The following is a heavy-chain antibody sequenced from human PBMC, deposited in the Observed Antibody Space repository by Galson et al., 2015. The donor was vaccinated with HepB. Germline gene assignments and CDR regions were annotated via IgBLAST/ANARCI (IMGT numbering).Heavy chain of an antibody. D-gene: IGHD4-17*01. CDR1: GFTFSSYG. V-gene: IGHV3-30*18. J-gene: IGHJ4*02. CDR3: AKAGGDYSVDY. Sequence: SLRLSCAASGFTFSSYGMHWVRQAPGKGLEWVAVISYDGSNKYYADSVKGRFTISRDNSKNTLYLQMNSLRPEDTAVYYCAKAGGDYSVDYWGQGILVTVSS. CDR2: ISYDGSNK.